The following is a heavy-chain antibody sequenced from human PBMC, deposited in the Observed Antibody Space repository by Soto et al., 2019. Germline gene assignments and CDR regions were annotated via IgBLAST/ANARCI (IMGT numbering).Heavy chain of an antibody. CDR2: TKPDETET. Sequence: SLTLACTTTSLACGTYSMAWVRQAPGKGLEWVGNTKPDETETYYAGSVEGRFTISRDNAKSSLYLQMDSLRVEDTAVYYCATIGDVTFHYWGQGT. CDR1: SLACGTYS. D-gene: IGHD4-4*01. J-gene: IGHJ4*02. V-gene: IGHV3-7*02. CDR3: ATIGDVTFHY.